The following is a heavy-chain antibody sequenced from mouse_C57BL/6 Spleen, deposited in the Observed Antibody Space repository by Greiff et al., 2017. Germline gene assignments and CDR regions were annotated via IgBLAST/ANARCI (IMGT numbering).Heavy chain of an antibody. CDR1: GYTFTSYD. D-gene: IGHD2-4*01. CDR3: SRDDYDEGAWFAY. V-gene: IGHV1-85*01. Sequence: QVQLQQSGPELVKPGASVKLSCKASGYTFTSYDINWVKQRPGQGLEWIGWIYPRDGSTKYNEKFKGKATLTVDTSSSTAYMELHSLTSEDSAVYFCSRDDYDEGAWFAYWGQGTLVTVSA. CDR2: IYPRDGST. J-gene: IGHJ3*01.